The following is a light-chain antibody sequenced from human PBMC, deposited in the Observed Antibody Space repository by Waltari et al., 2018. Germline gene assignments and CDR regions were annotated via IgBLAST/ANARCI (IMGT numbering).Light chain of an antibody. V-gene: IGLV1-47*01. J-gene: IGLJ3*02. CDR3: AVWDDSLIGRV. CDR2: RND. Sequence: QSVLSQPPSASGTPGQRGTISCSGTSSNVGSNYVYWYQHLPGTVPKRLIYRNDQRPSGVPDRFAGSKSGTSASLAISGLQSEDESDYYCAVWDDSLIGRVFGGGTKLTVL. CDR1: SSNVGSNY.